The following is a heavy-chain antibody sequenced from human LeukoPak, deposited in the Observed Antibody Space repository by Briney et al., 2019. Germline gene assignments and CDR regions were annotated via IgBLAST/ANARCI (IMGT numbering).Heavy chain of an antibody. CDR3: ASTTPPPIAAPGTRGLGYYGMDV. CDR2: IIPIFGTA. D-gene: IGHD6-13*01. J-gene: IGHJ6*02. V-gene: IGHV1-69*13. Sequence: SVKVSCKASGGTFRSYVISWVRQAPGRGLEWMGGIIPIFGTANYTQKFQGRVTITADESTSTAYMELSSLRSADTAVYYCASTTPPPIAAPGTRGLGYYGMDVWGQGTTVTVSS. CDR1: GGTFRSYV.